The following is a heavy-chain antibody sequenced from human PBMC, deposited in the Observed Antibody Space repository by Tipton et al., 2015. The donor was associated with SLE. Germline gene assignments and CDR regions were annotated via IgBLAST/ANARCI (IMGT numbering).Heavy chain of an antibody. J-gene: IGHJ4*02. V-gene: IGHV4-59*11. D-gene: IGHD5-24*01. CDR2: IYSRGGA. CDR3: ARRDVEVAPLGFDY. Sequence: TLSLTCTVSGGSLSGQYWSWIRQPPGKGREWVGYIYSRGGADYNPSLHNRVKLSVDVSANQFSLKLNSVTPADTAVYYCARRDVEVAPLGFDYWGQGTLVTVSS. CDR1: GGSLSGQY.